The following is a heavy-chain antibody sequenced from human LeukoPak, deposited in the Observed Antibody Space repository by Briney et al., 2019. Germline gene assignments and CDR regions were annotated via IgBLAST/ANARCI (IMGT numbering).Heavy chain of an antibody. D-gene: IGHD3-9*01. J-gene: IGHJ3*02. CDR2: IWYDGSNK. CDR1: GFTFSSYG. V-gene: IGHV3-33*06. Sequence: GGSLRLSCAASGFTFSSYGMHWVRQAPGKGLEWVAVIWYDGSNKYYADSVKGRFTISRDNSKNTLYLQMNSLRAEDTAVYYCAKANYDILTGYSPPHAFDIWGQGTMVTVSS. CDR3: AKANYDILTGYSPPHAFDI.